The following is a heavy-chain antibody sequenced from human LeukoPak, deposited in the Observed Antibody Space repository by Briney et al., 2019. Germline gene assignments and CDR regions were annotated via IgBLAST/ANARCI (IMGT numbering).Heavy chain of an antibody. J-gene: IGHJ6*02. V-gene: IGHV3-7*01. CDR3: ARAVSGYDYYYYYGMDV. CDR1: GFTFSSYW. CDR2: MKQDGSEK. D-gene: IGHD5-12*01. Sequence: GGSLRLSCAASGFTFSSYWMSWVRQAPGKGLEWVANMKQDGSEKYYVDSVKGRFTISRDNAKNSLYLQMNSLRAEDTAVYYCARAVSGYDYYYYYGMDVWGQGTTVTVSS.